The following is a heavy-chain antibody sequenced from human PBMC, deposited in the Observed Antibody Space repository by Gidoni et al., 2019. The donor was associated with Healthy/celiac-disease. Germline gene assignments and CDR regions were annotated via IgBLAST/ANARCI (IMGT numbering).Heavy chain of an antibody. D-gene: IGHD3-3*01. CDR1: GFSLSNARMG. Sequence: QVTLKESGPVLVQPTETLTLTCTVSGFSLSNARMGVSWIRQPPGKALEWLAHIFSNDEKSYSTSLKSRLTISKDTSKSQVVLTMTNMDPVDTATYYCARTYDFWSGYYIGGELDYWGQGTLVTVSS. CDR2: IFSNDEK. J-gene: IGHJ4*02. CDR3: ARTYDFWSGYYIGGELDY. V-gene: IGHV2-26*01.